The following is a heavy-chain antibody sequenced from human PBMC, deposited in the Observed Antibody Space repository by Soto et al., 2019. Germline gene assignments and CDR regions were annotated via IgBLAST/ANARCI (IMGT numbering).Heavy chain of an antibody. D-gene: IGHD3-10*01. J-gene: IGHJ6*03. CDR2: INAGNGNT. V-gene: IGHV1-3*01. Sequence: ASVKVSCKASGYTFTSYAIHWVRQAPGQRLEWMGWINAGNGNTKYSQKLQDRVTITRDTSASTAYMELRRMRSEDTAVYYCARDALGQYYYGSGKAGDYYMNVWGKGTTVTVSS. CDR3: ARDALGQYYYGSGKAGDYYMNV. CDR1: GYTFTSYA.